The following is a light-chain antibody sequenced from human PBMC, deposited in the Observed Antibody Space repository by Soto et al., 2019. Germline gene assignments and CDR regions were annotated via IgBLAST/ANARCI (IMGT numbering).Light chain of an antibody. CDR1: SSDVGGYNY. Sequence: SALTQPASVSGSPGQSITISCTGTSSDVGGYNYVSWYQQHPGKAPKLMIYDVSNRPSGVSNRFSGSKSGNTASLTISGLQAEDEADYYCSSYTSSSCVVFGGGTQLTVL. J-gene: IGLJ2*01. CDR2: DVS. CDR3: SSYTSSSCVV. V-gene: IGLV2-14*01.